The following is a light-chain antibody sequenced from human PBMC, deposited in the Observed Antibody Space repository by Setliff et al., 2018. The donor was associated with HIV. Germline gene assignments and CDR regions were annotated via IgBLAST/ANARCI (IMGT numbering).Light chain of an antibody. V-gene: IGLV2-23*02. Sequence: QSALTQPASVSGSPGQSITISCTGTSSDVGNYNLVSWYQQHPGKAPKLMIFEVSKRPSGVPDRFSCSKSGNTASLTISGLQAEDEADYYCCSYAGSYSYVFGTGTKVTVL. CDR2: EVS. CDR1: SSDVGNYNL. J-gene: IGLJ1*01. CDR3: CSYAGSYSYV.